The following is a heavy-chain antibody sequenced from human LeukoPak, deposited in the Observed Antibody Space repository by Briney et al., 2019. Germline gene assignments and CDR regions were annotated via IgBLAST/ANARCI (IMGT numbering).Heavy chain of an antibody. CDR1: GFTFSSYE. D-gene: IGHD3-10*01. CDR3: ARAQDSMVRGVIPNNWFDP. Sequence: GGSLRLSCAASGFTFSSYEMNWVRQAPGKGLEWVSYISSSGSTIYYADSVKGRFTISRDNAKNSLYLQMNSLRAEDTAVYYCARAQDSMVRGVIPNNWFDPWGQGTLVTVSS. CDR2: ISSSGSTI. V-gene: IGHV3-48*03. J-gene: IGHJ5*02.